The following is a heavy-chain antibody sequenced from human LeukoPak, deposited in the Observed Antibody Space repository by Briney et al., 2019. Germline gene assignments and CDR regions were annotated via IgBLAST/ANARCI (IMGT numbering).Heavy chain of an antibody. Sequence: SETLSLTCAVYGWSFSGYYWSWSRQPPGKGLEWIGEIKHSGSTNYNPSLKSRVTISEDTSKNQFSLKLSSVTAADTAVYYCARAGTNGDYWYFDLWGRGTLVTVSS. J-gene: IGHJ2*01. CDR3: ARAGTNGDYWYFDL. D-gene: IGHD2-8*01. CDR2: IKHSGST. V-gene: IGHV4-34*01. CDR1: GWSFSGYY.